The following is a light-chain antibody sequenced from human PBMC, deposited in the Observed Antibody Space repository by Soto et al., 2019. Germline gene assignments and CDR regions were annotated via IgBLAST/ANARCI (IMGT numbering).Light chain of an antibody. CDR2: DAS. V-gene: IGKV3-20*01. CDR1: QSVRNNY. J-gene: IGKJ5*01. Sequence: EVLLTQSPGTLSLSPGESATLSCRASQSVRNNYVAWYQQKPGQALRLLIYDASSRATGIPDRFSGSGSGTDFTLTISRLEPDDFEVYHCQQSGNSPRTFGQGTRLEIK. CDR3: QQSGNSPRT.